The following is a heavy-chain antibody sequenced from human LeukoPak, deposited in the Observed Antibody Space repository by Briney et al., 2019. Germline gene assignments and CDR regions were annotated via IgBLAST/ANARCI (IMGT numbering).Heavy chain of an antibody. V-gene: IGHV3-21*01. CDR1: GFTVSSNY. J-gene: IGHJ4*02. CDR2: ISSSSSYI. D-gene: IGHD3-3*01. Sequence: GGSLRLSCAASGFTVSSNYMSWVRQAPGKGLEWVSSISSSSSYIYYADSVKGRFTISRDNAKNSLYLQMNSLRAEDTAVYYCARGSARFLEWSLIDYWGQGTLVTVSS. CDR3: ARGSARFLEWSLIDY.